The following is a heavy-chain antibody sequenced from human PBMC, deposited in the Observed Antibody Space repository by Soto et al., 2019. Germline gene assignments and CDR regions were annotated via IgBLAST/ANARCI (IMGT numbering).Heavy chain of an antibody. V-gene: IGHV3-13*05. CDR3: ARWNWQQLAFDY. Sequence: PGGSLRLSCAASGLTFSSSDMHWVRQATGKGLEWVSGIGSAGDPYYAGSVKGRFTISRENAKNSLYIQMNSLRAGDTAVYYCARWNWQQLAFDYWGRGTLVTVSS. D-gene: IGHD6-13*01. CDR1: GLTFSSSD. CDR2: IGSAGDP. J-gene: IGHJ4*02.